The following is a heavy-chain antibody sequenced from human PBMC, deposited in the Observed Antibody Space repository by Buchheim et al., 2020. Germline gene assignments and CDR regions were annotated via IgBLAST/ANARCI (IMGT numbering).Heavy chain of an antibody. V-gene: IGHV1-69*06. J-gene: IGHJ4*02. D-gene: IGHD3-10*01. CDR2: INPTTGAT. CDR1: GDTFSYA. CDR3: ARGGSDPPSTMGYFDY. Sequence: QVQLVQSGTEVKKPESSVKVSCKSSGDTFSYALSWVWQAPGQGLEWLGQINPTTGATKYAQKFQGRVTIAADKPTTTVYMELRGLKSDDTALYFCARGGSDPPSTMGYFDYWGQGT.